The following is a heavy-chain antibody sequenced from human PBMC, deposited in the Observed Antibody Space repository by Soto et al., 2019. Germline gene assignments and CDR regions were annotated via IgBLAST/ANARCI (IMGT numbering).Heavy chain of an antibody. CDR3: ARTTAVPDTLRSRYYFDY. Sequence: QVQLQESGPGLLKPSETLSLTCSVSGGSVSDKTYYWSWIRQPPGKGLELIGYVYYRGTTNYNPSLQSRVSISVDTSQNQFSLRLNSVTAADTALYYCARTTAVPDTLRSRYYFDYWGQGPLVTVSS. CDR1: GGSVSDKTYY. J-gene: IGHJ4*02. CDR2: VYYRGTT. D-gene: IGHD6-19*01. V-gene: IGHV4-61*01.